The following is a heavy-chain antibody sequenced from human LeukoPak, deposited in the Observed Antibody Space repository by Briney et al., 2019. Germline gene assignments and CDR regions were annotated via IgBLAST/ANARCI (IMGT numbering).Heavy chain of an antibody. J-gene: IGHJ4*02. CDR2: INHSGNT. V-gene: IGHV4-34*01. CDR1: VGSFSGYY. CDR3: ARATDYGGNSGRVGY. D-gene: IGHD4-23*01. Sequence: SETLSLTCAVYVGSFSGYYWTWIRQPPGKGLEWIGEINHSGNTNYNPSLKSRVTILVDTSKNQFSLKLNSVTAADTAVYYCARATDYGGNSGRVGYWGQGTLVTVSS.